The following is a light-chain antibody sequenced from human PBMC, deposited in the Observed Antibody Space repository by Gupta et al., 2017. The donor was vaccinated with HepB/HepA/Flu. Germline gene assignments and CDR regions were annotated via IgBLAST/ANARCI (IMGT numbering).Light chain of an antibody. V-gene: IGLV2-14*03. CDR2: DVT. Sequence: QSALTQPASVSGSPGQSITISCTGTSSDVGTYQYVSWYQQHPGKVPKLLIYDVTNRPSGVSNRFSGSKSGNTASLTISGLQTEDEAHYYCSSYRSSRTPWVFGGGTKLTVL. CDR3: SSYRSSRTPWV. CDR1: SSDVGTYQY. J-gene: IGLJ3*02.